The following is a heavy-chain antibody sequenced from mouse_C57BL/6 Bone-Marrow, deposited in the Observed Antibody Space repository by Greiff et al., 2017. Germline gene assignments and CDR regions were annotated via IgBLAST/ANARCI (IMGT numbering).Heavy chain of an antibody. V-gene: IGHV5-17*01. CDR1: GFTFSDYG. CDR3: ARKGNTTGWFAY. CDR2: ISSGSSTI. Sequence: EVQLMESGAGLVKPGGSLKLSCAASGFTFSDYGMHWVRQAPEKGLEWVAYISSGSSTIYYADTVKGRFTISRDNANITLFLQMTRLRSEDTAMYCCARKGNTTGWFAYWGQGTLVTVSA. D-gene: IGHD2-12*01. J-gene: IGHJ3*01.